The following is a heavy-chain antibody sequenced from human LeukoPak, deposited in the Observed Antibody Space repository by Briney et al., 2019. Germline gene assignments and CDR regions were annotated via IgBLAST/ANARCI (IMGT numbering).Heavy chain of an antibody. Sequence: SETLSLTCTVSGASFNSDDQYWNWIRQSPGKGLEWIGSIHPSGMLYNNPSLESRVTMSRDTSKNQFSLNLNSVAAADTAVYFSSRGLDSRKLGYWGQGILVTVSS. CDR2: IHPSGML. D-gene: IGHD3-22*01. CDR1: GASFNSDDQY. J-gene: IGHJ4*02. V-gene: IGHV4-31*03. CDR3: SRGLDSRKLGY.